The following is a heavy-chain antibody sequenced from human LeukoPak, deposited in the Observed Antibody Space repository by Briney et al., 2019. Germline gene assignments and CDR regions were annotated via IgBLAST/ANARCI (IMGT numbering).Heavy chain of an antibody. V-gene: IGHV4-4*07. CDR1: GGSISSYY. CDR3: AAVGMVAVSWFDP. D-gene: IGHD1-26*01. J-gene: IGHJ5*02. CDR2: IYSSGRA. Sequence: PSETLSLTCTVSGGSISSYYWSWIRRPAGKGLEWIGRIYSSGRANYNPSLKSRVTMSVNTSKNQFSLKLNSVTAADTAVYYCAAVGMVAVSWFDPWGQGTLVTVSS.